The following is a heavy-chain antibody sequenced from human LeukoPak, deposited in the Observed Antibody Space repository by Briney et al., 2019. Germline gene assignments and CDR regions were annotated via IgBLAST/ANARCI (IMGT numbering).Heavy chain of an antibody. V-gene: IGHV4-39*01. CDR1: GGSISSSSYY. CDR2: IYYSGST. J-gene: IGHJ4*02. Sequence: KPSETLSLTCTVSGGSISSSSYYWGWIRQPPGKGLEWIGSIYYSGSTYYNPSLKSRVTISVDTSKNQFSLKLSSVTAADTAVCYCARHAGVPSGSYYFDYWGQGTLVTVSS. CDR3: ARHAGVPSGSYYFDY. D-gene: IGHD3-10*01.